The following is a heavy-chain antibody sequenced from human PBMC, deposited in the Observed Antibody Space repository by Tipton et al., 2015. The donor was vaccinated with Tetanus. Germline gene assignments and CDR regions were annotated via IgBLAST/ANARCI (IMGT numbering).Heavy chain of an antibody. J-gene: IGHJ4*02. CDR2: IYTGGST. V-gene: IGHV3-53*01. CDR1: GFTVSSSY. D-gene: IGHD7-27*01. CDR3: ASSPRFRTGRFES. Sequence: QLVQSGGGLIHPGRSLRLTCGGSGFTVSSSYMHWVRQAPGKGLEWVAVIYTGGSTYYADSVRGRFTISRDNSRDTLYLQMNSLRADDTAVYYCASSPRFRTGRFESWGQGSLVIVSA.